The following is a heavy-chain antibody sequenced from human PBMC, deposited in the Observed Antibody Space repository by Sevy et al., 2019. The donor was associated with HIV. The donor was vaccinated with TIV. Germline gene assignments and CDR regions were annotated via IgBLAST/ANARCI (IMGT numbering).Heavy chain of an antibody. CDR1: GFTFSDYS. Sequence: GGSLRLSCAASGFTFSDYSVNWVRRAPGKGLEWVSSRSSSSYYIYYADSVNGRFTISRDNAKNSLYLQMNSLRAEDTAVYYCATGGCISTSCYLFDYWGLGTLVTVSS. D-gene: IGHD2-2*01. J-gene: IGHJ4*02. CDR3: ATGGCISTSCYLFDY. V-gene: IGHV3-21*01. CDR2: RSSSSYYI.